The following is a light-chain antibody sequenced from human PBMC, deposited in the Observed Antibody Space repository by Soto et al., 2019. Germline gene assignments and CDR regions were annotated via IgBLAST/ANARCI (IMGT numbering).Light chain of an antibody. Sequence: QSVLTQPASVSGSPGQSITISCTRSSSDDGGYYYLSWYQQHPCKAPQLMIYDVNKRPSGVSNRISGSKSCNTAPPTISGLPLVHEAAYYCRSYSCRSSLVFRRGTTPTVL. J-gene: IGLJ1*01. CDR2: DVN. CDR3: RSYSCRSSLV. CDR1: SSDDGGYYY. V-gene: IGLV2-14*01.